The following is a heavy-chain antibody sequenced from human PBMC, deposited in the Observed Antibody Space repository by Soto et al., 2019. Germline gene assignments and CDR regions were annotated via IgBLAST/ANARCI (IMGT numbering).Heavy chain of an antibody. V-gene: IGHV1-45*02. CDR1: GWIFSFQY. CDR2: ITPYNGNF. D-gene: IGHD7-27*01. J-gene: IGHJ4*02. Sequence: QMQLLQSGAEVKKTGSSVKISCKTSGWIFSFQYLHWVRQAPGQGLEWLGWITPYNGNFKYAQHFQDRISLTRDNSVTPLFLELRNLRSEDTGLYYCARSATSGDQHFIDSWGQGTLVTVSS. CDR3: ARSATSGDQHFIDS.